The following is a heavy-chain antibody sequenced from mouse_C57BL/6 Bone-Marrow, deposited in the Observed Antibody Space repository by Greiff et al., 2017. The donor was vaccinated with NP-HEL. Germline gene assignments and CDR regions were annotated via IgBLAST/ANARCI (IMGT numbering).Heavy chain of an antibody. CDR3: ARHEFSTTVVVYYWYFDV. CDR2: ISSGGSYT. CDR1: GFTFSSYG. D-gene: IGHD1-1*01. Sequence: EVKLMESGGDLVKPGGSLKLSCAASGFTFSSYGMSWVRQTPDKRLEWVATISSGGSYTYYPDSVKGRFTLSRDNAKNTLYLQMSSLKSEDTAMYYCARHEFSTTVVVYYWYFDVWDTGTTVTVSS. J-gene: IGHJ1*03. V-gene: IGHV5-6*01.